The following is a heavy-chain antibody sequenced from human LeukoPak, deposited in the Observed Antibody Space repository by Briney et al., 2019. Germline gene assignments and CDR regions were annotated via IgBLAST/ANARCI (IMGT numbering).Heavy chain of an antibody. Sequence: GGSVRLSCAASGFTFSNYWMHWVRQARGKGRVWVSRINSDGSSRKYADSVKGRFTISRDNAKNTLYLQMNSLRAEDTAVHYCASASSHRIAAGGDYWGQGPLVTVSS. CDR2: INSDGSSR. CDR1: GFTFSNYW. CDR3: ASASSHRIAAGGDY. D-gene: IGHD6-13*01. V-gene: IGHV3-74*01. J-gene: IGHJ4*02.